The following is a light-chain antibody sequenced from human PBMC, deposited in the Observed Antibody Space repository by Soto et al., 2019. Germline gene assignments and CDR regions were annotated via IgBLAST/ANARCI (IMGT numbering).Light chain of an antibody. CDR3: SLYTSENTYV. J-gene: IGLJ1*01. CDR2: EAS. Sequence: QSVLTQPASVSGSPGQSITISCTGTSSDIGYYNYVSWYQQYPGKAPKLIIYEASNRPSGVPDRFSGSKSGNTASLTISGLQAADEADYYCSLYTSENTYVFGTGTKLTVL. CDR1: SSDIGYYNY. V-gene: IGLV2-14*01.